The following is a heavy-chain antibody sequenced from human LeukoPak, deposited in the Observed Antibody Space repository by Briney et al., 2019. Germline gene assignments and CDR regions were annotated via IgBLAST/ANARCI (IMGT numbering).Heavy chain of an antibody. D-gene: IGHD3-10*01. V-gene: IGHV3-33*01. CDR2: IWNDGSNK. CDR3: ARASGPFDY. Sequence: GGSLRLSCAASGFTFSVYGMHWVRQAPGKGLEWVAVIWNDGSNKYYAYSVKGRFTISRDNSKNTLYLQMNSLRAEDTAVYSCARASGPFDYWGQGTLVTVSS. J-gene: IGHJ4*02. CDR1: GFTFSVYG.